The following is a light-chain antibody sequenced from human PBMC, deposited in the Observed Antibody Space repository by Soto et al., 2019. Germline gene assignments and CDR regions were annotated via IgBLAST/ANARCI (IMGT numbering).Light chain of an antibody. CDR2: DVT. CDR1: SSDVGGYNY. V-gene: IGLV2-14*01. Sequence: QSALTQPASVSGSPGQSITISCTGTSSDVGGYNYVSWYQQYPGKAPKLIIYDVTSRPSGVSYRFSGSKSGNTASLTISGLQAEDEADYYCISYTSTSTVVFGGGTKVTVL. J-gene: IGLJ3*02. CDR3: ISYTSTSTVV.